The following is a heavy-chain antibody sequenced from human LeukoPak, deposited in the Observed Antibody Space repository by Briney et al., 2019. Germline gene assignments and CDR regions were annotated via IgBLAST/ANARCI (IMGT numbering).Heavy chain of an antibody. J-gene: IGHJ4*02. Sequence: SETLSLTCTVSGGSISSYYWNWIRQPPGKGLEWIGYIYYSGSTNYNPSLKSRVTISVDTSKNQFSLRLSSVTAADTAVYYCARGSPLNYYDSSGYYPYWGQGTLVTVSS. CDR3: ARGSPLNYYDSSGYYPY. V-gene: IGHV4-59*01. D-gene: IGHD3-22*01. CDR1: GGSISSYY. CDR2: IYYSGST.